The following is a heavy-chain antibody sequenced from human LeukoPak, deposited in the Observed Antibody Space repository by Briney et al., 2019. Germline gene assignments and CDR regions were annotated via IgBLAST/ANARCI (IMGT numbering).Heavy chain of an antibody. Sequence: GGSRRLSCAVSGFTFSSYAMHWVRQAPGKGLEWVAVISYDGSNKYYADSVKGRFTISRDNSKNTLYLQMNSLRAEDTAVYYCARTLDTMIVTFDYWGQGTLVTVSS. CDR2: ISYDGSNK. CDR3: ARTLDTMIVTFDY. V-gene: IGHV3-30-3*01. D-gene: IGHD3-22*01. CDR1: GFTFSSYA. J-gene: IGHJ4*02.